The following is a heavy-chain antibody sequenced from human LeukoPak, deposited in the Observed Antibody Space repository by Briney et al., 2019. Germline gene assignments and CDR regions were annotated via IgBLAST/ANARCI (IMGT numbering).Heavy chain of an antibody. Sequence: SQTLSLTCTVSGGSISSADYHWNWIRRPPGKGLEWIGSIYYSGSTYYNPSLKSRVTISVDTSKNQFSLKLSSVTAADTAVYYCARSYYYDSSGYYWWGQGTLVTVSS. V-gene: IGHV4-39*01. CDR2: IYYSGST. D-gene: IGHD3-22*01. CDR3: ARSYYYDSSGYYW. J-gene: IGHJ4*02. CDR1: GGSISSADYH.